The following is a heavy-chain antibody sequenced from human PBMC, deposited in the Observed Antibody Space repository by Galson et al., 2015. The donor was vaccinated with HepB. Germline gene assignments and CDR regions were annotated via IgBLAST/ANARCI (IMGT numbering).Heavy chain of an antibody. CDR1: GGTFSSYA. Sequence: SVKVSCKASGGTFSSYAISRVRQAPGQGLEWIGWISAYNGNTNYAQKLQGRVTMTTDTSTSTAYMELRSLRSDDTAVYYCARFNRGNSGWDYFDYWGQGTLVTVSS. CDR3: ARFNRGNSGWDYFDY. CDR2: ISAYNGNT. J-gene: IGHJ4*02. V-gene: IGHV1-18*01. D-gene: IGHD6-19*01.